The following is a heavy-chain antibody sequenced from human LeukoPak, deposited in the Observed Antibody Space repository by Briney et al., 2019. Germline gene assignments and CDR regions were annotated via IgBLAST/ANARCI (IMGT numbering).Heavy chain of an antibody. CDR2: INHSGST. D-gene: IGHD3-9*01. CDR1: GGSFSGYY. V-gene: IGHV4-34*01. J-gene: IGHJ6*02. CDR3: AHGLRYFGYYYGMDV. Sequence: SETLSLTCAVYGGSFSGYYWSWIRQPPGKGLEWIGEINHSGSTNYNPSLKSRVTISVDTSKNQSSLKLSSVTAADTAVYYCAHGLRYFGYYYGMDVWGQGTTVTVSS.